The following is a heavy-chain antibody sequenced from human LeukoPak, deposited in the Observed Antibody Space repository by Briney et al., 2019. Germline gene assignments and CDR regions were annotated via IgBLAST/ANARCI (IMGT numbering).Heavy chain of an antibody. D-gene: IGHD3-22*01. CDR2: ISGSGGST. Sequence: PGGSLRLSCAASGFTFSSYAMSWVRQAPGKGLEWVSAISGSGGSTYYADSVKGRSTISRDNAKNSLYLQMNSLRAEDTAVYYCARDRYYYDSSGYIRGFDYWGQGTLVTVSS. J-gene: IGHJ4*02. CDR3: ARDRYYYDSSGYIRGFDY. CDR1: GFTFSSYA. V-gene: IGHV3-23*01.